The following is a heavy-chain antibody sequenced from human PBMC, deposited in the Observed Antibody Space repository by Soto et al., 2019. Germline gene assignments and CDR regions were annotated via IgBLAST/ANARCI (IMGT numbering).Heavy chain of an antibody. CDR3: ARARGLSQNYFYYGMDV. CDR2: ISYDGSNK. J-gene: IGHJ6*02. D-gene: IGHD3-10*01. V-gene: IGHV3-30-3*01. CDR1: GFTFSSYG. Sequence: LRLSCAASGFTFSSYGMHWVRQAPGKGLEWMAVISYDGSNKYYADSVKGRFTISRDNSKNTLYLQMDSLRAEDTAVYSCARARGLSQNYFYYGMDVWGQGTTVTVSS.